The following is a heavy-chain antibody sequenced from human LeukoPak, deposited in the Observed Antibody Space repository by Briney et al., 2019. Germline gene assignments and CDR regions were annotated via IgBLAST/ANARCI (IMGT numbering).Heavy chain of an antibody. D-gene: IGHD3-3*01. CDR1: GFTFSDYY. V-gene: IGHV3-11*04. J-gene: IGHJ4*02. CDR3: ARVRRYDFWSGYYSDY. CDR2: ISSNCSNI. Sequence: GGSLRLSCAASGFTFSDYYMSWVRQAPGKGLEWVSYISSNCSNIYYADSVKGRFTISRDNAKNTLYLQMNSLRAEDTAVYYCARVRRYDFWSGYYSDYWGQGTLVTVSS.